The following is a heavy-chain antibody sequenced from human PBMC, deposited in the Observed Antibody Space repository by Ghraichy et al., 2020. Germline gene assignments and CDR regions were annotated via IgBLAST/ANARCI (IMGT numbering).Heavy chain of an antibody. CDR3: ARRPSSSQPLDY. CDR1: GFTFSNYD. Sequence: GGSLRLSCAASGFTFSNYDMTWVRQAPGKGPEWVASISGSGGSTYYADSVKGRFTISRDKSSDTLFLQMNSLRAGDTAVYYCARRPSSSQPLDYWGQGTLVTVSS. V-gene: IGHV3-23*01. D-gene: IGHD6-6*01. CDR2: ISGSGGST. J-gene: IGHJ4*02.